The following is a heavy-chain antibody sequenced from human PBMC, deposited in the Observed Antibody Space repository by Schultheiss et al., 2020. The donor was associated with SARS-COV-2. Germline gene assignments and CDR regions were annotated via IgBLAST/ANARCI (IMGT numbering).Heavy chain of an antibody. D-gene: IGHD3-10*01. J-gene: IGHJ6*02. Sequence: SETLSLTCAVYGGSFSGYYWSWIRQPPGKGLEWIGYIYYSGSTNYNPSVKSRVTMSVDKSKNQFSLKLSSVTAADTAVYYCARGGHYYGSGSYYNPYYYGMDVWGQGTTVTVSS. CDR3: ARGGHYYGSGSYYNPYYYGMDV. CDR2: IYYSGST. V-gene: IGHV4-59*01. CDR1: GGSFSGYY.